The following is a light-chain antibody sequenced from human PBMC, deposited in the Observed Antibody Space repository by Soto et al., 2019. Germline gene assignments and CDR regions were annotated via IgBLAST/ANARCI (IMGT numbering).Light chain of an antibody. Sequence: QSALTQPASVSGPAGQSITISCSGTMRDVGAYNLVSWYQQHPGTAPKLIIYEVRSRPSGISSRFSGSRSGNTASLTISGLQSEDEGDYYCSAYTARSTLVFGGGTKVTVL. CDR2: EVR. CDR3: SAYTARSTLV. V-gene: IGLV2-14*01. J-gene: IGLJ3*02. CDR1: MRDVGAYNL.